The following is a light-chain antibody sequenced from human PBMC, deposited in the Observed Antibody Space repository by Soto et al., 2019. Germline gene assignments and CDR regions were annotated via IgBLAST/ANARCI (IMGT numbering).Light chain of an antibody. J-gene: IGKJ1*01. CDR2: AAS. CDR1: QSISSY. CDR3: QQSYSTPTWT. V-gene: IGKV1-39*01. Sequence: EIQITQTPSSLSASVRDRLAIACLASQSISSYLNWYQQKPXKAPKLXXYAASSLQSGVPSRFSGSGSGTDLTLTISSLQTEDFANYYCQQSYSTPTWTFGQGTKVDIK.